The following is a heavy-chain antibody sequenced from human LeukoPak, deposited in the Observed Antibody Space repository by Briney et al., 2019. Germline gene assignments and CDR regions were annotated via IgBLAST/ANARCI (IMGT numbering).Heavy chain of an antibody. J-gene: IGHJ4*02. CDR3: AREFVDCSSTSCYEGDYFDY. V-gene: IGHV4-59*01. CDR1: GGSISSYY. CDR2: IYYSGST. D-gene: IGHD2-2*01. Sequence: SETLSLTCTVSGGSISSYYWSWIRQPPGKGLEWLGYIYYSGSTNYNPSLKSRVTISVDTSKNQFSLKLSSVTAADTAVYYCAREFVDCSSTSCYEGDYFDYWGQGTLVTVSS.